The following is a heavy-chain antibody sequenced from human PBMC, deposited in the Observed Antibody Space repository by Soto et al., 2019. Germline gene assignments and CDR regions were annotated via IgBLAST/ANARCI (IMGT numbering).Heavy chain of an antibody. CDR3: ASFVSTSCYFDY. V-gene: IGHV4-34*01. J-gene: IGHJ4*02. CDR1: GGSFSGYY. CDR2: INHSGST. D-gene: IGHD2-2*01. Sequence: QVQLQQWGAGLLKPSETLSLTCAVYGGSFSGYYWSWIRQPPGKGLEWIGEINHSGSTNYNPSLKSRVTISVDTSKNQFSLKLSSVTAADTAVYYCASFVSTSCYFDYWGQGTLVTVSS.